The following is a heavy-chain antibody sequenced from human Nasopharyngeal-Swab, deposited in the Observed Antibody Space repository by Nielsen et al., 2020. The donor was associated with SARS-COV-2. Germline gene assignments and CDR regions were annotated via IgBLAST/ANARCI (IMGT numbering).Heavy chain of an antibody. J-gene: IGHJ3*02. Sequence: GSLRLPCAVSGGSISSSNWWSWARQPPGNGLEWTGEIYHSGSTNYYPSLKSRVIISVDKSKNQFSLKLSSVTAADTAVYYCARALTPELLWFGELADAFDIWGQGTMVTVSS. CDR1: GGSISSSNW. D-gene: IGHD3-10*01. V-gene: IGHV4-4*02. CDR3: ARALTPELLWFGELADAFDI. CDR2: IYHSGST.